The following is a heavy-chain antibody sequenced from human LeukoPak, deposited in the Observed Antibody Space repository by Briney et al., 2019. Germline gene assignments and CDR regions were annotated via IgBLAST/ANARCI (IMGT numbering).Heavy chain of an antibody. CDR2: ISGSGGST. J-gene: IGHJ4*02. CDR1: GFTFSSYA. V-gene: IGHV3-23*01. D-gene: IGHD6-19*01. CDR3: AKDLDSSGWANPLDY. Sequence: GGSLRLFCAASGFTFSSYAMSWVRQAPGKGLEWVSAISGSGGSTYYADSVKGRFTISRDNSKNTLYLQMNSLRAEDTAVYYCAKDLDSSGWANPLDYWGQGTLVTVSS.